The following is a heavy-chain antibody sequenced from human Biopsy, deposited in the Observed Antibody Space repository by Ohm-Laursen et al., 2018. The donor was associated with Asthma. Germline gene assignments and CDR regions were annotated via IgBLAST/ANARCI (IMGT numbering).Heavy chain of an antibody. D-gene: IGHD6-6*01. Sequence: SQTLSLTCAVSGGSISSGGYWTWIRQPPGKGLEWIGYISHSGSTYFNPSLKSRVTTSLDRTKSQFSLKLSSVTAADTALYYCARAQAAQYYYGMDVWGQGATVIVSS. CDR1: GGSISSGGY. V-gene: IGHV4-30-2*01. J-gene: IGHJ6*02. CDR3: ARAQAAQYYYGMDV. CDR2: ISHSGST.